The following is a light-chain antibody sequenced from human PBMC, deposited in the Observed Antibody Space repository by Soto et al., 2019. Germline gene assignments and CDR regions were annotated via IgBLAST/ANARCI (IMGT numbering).Light chain of an antibody. J-gene: IGKJ1*01. V-gene: IGKV3-11*01. CDR1: QSVGAS. Sequence: EIVLTQSPATLSLSPGERATFSCKASQSVGASLAWVQQKPGQAPRLLIYDASVSATGIPARFSGSGSGTDFTLTISRLQPEDIAMYYCQQSSNWPPWTFGRGTKVDIK. CDR3: QQSSNWPPWT. CDR2: DAS.